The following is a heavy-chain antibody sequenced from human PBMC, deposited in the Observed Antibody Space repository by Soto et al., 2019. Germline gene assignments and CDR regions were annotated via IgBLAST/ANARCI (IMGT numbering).Heavy chain of an antibody. CDR3: ARVASDYINSVDH. Sequence: EVQLLESGGGFVQPGGSLRLSCAASGFTFNAYAMTWVRQAPGKGLEWVSAIGGSGGNRYYAASVKGRFTISRDNSKHTVGLQMSRLRVEDTAVYYCARVASDYINSVDHWGQGILVTVSS. CDR2: IGGSGGNR. D-gene: IGHD4-4*01. V-gene: IGHV3-23*01. J-gene: IGHJ4*02. CDR1: GFTFNAYA.